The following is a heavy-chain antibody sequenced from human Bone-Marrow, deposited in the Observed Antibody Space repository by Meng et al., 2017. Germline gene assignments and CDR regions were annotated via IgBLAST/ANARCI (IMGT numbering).Heavy chain of an antibody. CDR2: INPSGGST. Sequence: VQLVPSGDEVKKPRASVKVSCKAAGYTFTSYYMHWVRQAPGQGLEWMGIINPSGGSTSYAQKFQGRVTMTRDTSTSTVYMELSSLRSEDTAVYYCARAYYDFWSGYYTHFDYWGQGTLVTVSS. CDR3: ARAYYDFWSGYYTHFDY. J-gene: IGHJ4*02. V-gene: IGHV1-46*01. CDR1: GYTFTSYY. D-gene: IGHD3-3*01.